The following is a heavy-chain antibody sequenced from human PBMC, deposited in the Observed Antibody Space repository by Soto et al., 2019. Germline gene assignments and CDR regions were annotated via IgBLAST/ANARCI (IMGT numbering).Heavy chain of an antibody. CDR1: GASVSHGY. CDR2: MYFGGSF. J-gene: IGHJ5*02. CDR3: AWSYYDSTGFAVDP. Sequence: QMQLQASGPGLVKPSETLSLTCNVSGASVSHGYWSWIRQPPGKGLEWIGFMYFGGSFNYNPSLSSRATVXVXTXXDQFSMKVTAVPASDTAVYYCAWSYYDSTGFAVDPWGQGTLVTVSS. V-gene: IGHV4-59*02. D-gene: IGHD3-22*01.